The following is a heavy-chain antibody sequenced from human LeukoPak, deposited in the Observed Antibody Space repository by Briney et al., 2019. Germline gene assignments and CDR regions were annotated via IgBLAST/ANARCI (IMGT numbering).Heavy chain of an antibody. D-gene: IGHD6-13*01. CDR2: ISYDGSNK. CDR1: GFTFSSYA. Sequence: GGSLRLSCAASGFTFSSYAMHWVRQAPGKGLEWVAVISYDGSNKYYADSVKGRFTISRDNSKNTLYLQMNSLRAEDTAVYYCARDRQVSSWHSLVPQIPSGFDYWGQGTLVTVSS. V-gene: IGHV3-30-3*01. CDR3: ARDRQVSSWHSLVPQIPSGFDY. J-gene: IGHJ4*02.